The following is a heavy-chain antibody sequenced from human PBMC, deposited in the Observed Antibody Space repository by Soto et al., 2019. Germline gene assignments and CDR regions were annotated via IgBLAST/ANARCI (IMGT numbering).Heavy chain of an antibody. V-gene: IGHV4-59*01. D-gene: IGHD4-17*01. J-gene: IGHJ6*02. Sequence: QVQLQESGPGLVKPSETLSLTCTVSGGSINYSYWTWIRQPPGKGLEWIGYISYTGSANYKASLKSLLTISVDTSKNQFSLTLSSVTAADTALYYCARVNYGDYYYGMDVWGQGTTVTVSS. CDR2: ISYTGSA. CDR3: ARVNYGDYYYGMDV. CDR1: GGSINYSY.